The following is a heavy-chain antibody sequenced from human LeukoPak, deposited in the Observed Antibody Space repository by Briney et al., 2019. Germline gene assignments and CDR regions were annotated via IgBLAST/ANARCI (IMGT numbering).Heavy chain of an antibody. J-gene: IGHJ6*03. CDR3: ARAEYSSSSEVIYYYYYYMDV. V-gene: IGHV3-7*01. Sequence: AGSLRLSCAASGFTFSSYWMNWIRQAPGKGLEWVANIKQDGSEKYYVDSVKGRFTISRDNAKNSLYLQMDSLRAEDTALYYCARAEYSSSSEVIYYYYYYMDVWGKGTTVTVSS. D-gene: IGHD6-6*01. CDR2: IKQDGSEK. CDR1: GFTFSSYW.